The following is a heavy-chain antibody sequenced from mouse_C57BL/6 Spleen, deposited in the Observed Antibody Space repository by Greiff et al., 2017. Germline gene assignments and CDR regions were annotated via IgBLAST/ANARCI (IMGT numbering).Heavy chain of an antibody. Sequence: VQLQQSGPELVKPGASVKISCKASGYSFTGYYMNWVKQSPEKSLEWIGEINPSTGGTTYNQKFKAKATLTVDKSSSTAYMQLKSLTSEDSAVYYCASYYDSAWFAYWGQGTLVTVSA. D-gene: IGHD2-4*01. V-gene: IGHV1-42*01. CDR2: INPSTGGT. CDR1: GYSFTGYY. CDR3: ASYYDSAWFAY. J-gene: IGHJ3*01.